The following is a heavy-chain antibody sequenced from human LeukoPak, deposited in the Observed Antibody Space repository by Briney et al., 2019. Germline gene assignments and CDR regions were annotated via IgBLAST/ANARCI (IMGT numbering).Heavy chain of an antibody. J-gene: IGHJ4*02. D-gene: IGHD1-26*01. V-gene: IGHV5-51*01. CDR1: GYSFPTYW. Sequence: GESLKISCKGSGYSFPTYWVGWVRQMPGKGLELMGIIYPGASDTTYSPSFRGQVTISADKSTSTAYLQWTSLKASDTAMYYCARQAVRNYYPLPFDYWGQGTLVTVSS. CDR2: IYPGASDT. CDR3: ARQAVRNYYPLPFDY.